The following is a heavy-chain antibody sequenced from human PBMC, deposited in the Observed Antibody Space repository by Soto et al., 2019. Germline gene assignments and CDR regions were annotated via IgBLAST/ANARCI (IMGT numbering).Heavy chain of an antibody. D-gene: IGHD1-26*01. CDR3: ARGYRSYSGFDAFDT. V-gene: IGHV1-69*06. CDR2: IIPIFGTA. CDR1: GGTFSSDA. J-gene: IGHJ3*02. Sequence: QVQLVQSGAEVKKPGSSVKVSCKASGGTFSSDAISWVRQAPGQGLEWMGGIIPIFGTANYAQKFQGRVTITADKSTSTAYMERSSLRSDDTAVYYCARGYRSYSGFDAFDTWGQGTMVTVSS.